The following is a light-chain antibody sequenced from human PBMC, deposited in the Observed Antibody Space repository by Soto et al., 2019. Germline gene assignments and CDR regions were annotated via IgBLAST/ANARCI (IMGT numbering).Light chain of an antibody. CDR3: QTWGAGISVV. V-gene: IGLV4-69*01. CDR1: SGHSTYA. J-gene: IGLJ2*01. CDR2: LNSDGSH. Sequence: QPVLTHSPSASAYLGASVKLTCTLRSGHSTYAIAWHQQQPEKGPRYLMKLNSDGSHSKGDGIPDRFSGSTSGAERYLTISSLQSEDEADYYCQTWGAGISVVFGGGTKRTVL.